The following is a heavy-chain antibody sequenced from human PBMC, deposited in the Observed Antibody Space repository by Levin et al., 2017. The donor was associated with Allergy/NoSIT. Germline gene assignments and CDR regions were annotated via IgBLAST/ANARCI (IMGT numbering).Heavy chain of an antibody. V-gene: IGHV3-15*07. Sequence: PGESLKISCAASGFAFSKAWMNWVRQVPGKGLEWVGRIAINVDGGATDYAAPVRGRFIISRDDSKDTLYLQMNSLKTEDTAVYYCSSWYFTYGVDVWGQGTTVTVSS. CDR2: IAINVDGGAT. CDR3: SSWYFTYGVDV. J-gene: IGHJ6*02. D-gene: IGHD6-13*01. CDR1: GFAFSKAW.